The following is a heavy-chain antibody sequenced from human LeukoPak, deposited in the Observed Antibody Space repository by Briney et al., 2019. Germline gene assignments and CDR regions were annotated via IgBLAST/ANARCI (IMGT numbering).Heavy chain of an antibody. CDR1: GFTFITSV. CDR2: IIVGSGNT. J-gene: IGHJ5*02. CDR3: STEGGLGLGANWFDP. V-gene: IGHV1-58*02. Sequence: ASVRVSCKTSGFTFITSVIHWVRQARGQRLEWIGAIIVGSGNTKYGEKVKERATITRDISKSTVYVQLNSLRAGDTAVYYCSTEGGLGLGANWFDPWGQGTLVTVSS. D-gene: IGHD3/OR15-3a*01.